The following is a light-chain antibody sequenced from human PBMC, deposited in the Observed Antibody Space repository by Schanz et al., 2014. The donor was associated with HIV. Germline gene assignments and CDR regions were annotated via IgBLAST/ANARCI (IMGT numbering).Light chain of an antibody. V-gene: IGLV1-40*01. CDR2: NSY. CDR3: AAWDDSLNGWV. J-gene: IGLJ3*02. Sequence: QSVLTQPPSLSGAPGQWVTVSCSGGSSNIGAGFDVHWYQQLPGTAPKLLIYNSYHRPSGVPDRFSGSGSGTSASLAISGLQSEDEADYYCAAWDDSLNGWVFGGGTKLTVL. CDR1: SSNIGAGFD.